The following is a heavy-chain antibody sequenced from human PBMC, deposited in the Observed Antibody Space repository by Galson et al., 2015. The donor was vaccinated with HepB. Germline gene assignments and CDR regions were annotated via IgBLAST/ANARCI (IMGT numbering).Heavy chain of an antibody. J-gene: IGHJ3*02. V-gene: IGHV6-1*01. D-gene: IGHD5-18*01. Sequence: CAISGDSVSSNSAAWNWIRQSPSRGLEWLGRTYYRSKWYNDYAVSVKSRITINPDTSKNQFSLQLNSVTPEDTAVYYCARALDTAMVTLSAFDIWGQGTMVTVSS. CDR1: GDSVSSNSAA. CDR2: TYYRSKWYN. CDR3: ARALDTAMVTLSAFDI.